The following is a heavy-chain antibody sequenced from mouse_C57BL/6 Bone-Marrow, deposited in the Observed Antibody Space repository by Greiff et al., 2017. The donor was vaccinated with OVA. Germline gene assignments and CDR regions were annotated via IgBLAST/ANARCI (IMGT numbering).Heavy chain of an antibody. V-gene: IGHV1-82*01. J-gene: IGHJ1*03. CDR3: ARGDYGSSFWYFDV. CDR1: GYAFSSSW. CDR2: IYPGDGDT. D-gene: IGHD1-1*01. Sequence: VKLQESGPELVKPGASVKISCKASGYAFSSSWMNWVKQRPGKGLEWIGRIYPGDGDTNYNGKFKGKATLTADKSSSTAYMQLSSLTSEDSAVYFCARGDYGSSFWYFDVWGTGTTVTVSS.